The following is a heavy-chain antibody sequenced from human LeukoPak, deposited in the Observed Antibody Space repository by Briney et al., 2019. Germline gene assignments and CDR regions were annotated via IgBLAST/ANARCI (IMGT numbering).Heavy chain of an antibody. Sequence: SETLSLTCAVYGGSFSGYYWSWIRKPPGKGLVWLGEINHSGSTNYNPCLKSRVTISVDTSKNEFSLKLSSVTAADTAVYYCARSDSSGSSPVFDYWGQGTLVTVSS. J-gene: IGHJ4*02. D-gene: IGHD3-22*01. CDR2: INHSGST. CDR3: ARSDSSGSSPVFDY. V-gene: IGHV4-34*01. CDR1: GGSFSGYY.